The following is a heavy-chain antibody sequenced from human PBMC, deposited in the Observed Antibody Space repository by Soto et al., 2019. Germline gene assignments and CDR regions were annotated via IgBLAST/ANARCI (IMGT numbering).Heavy chain of an antibody. J-gene: IGHJ3*02. CDR1: GYTFTGYY. V-gene: IGHV1-2*02. CDR2: INPNSGGT. D-gene: IGHD1-26*01. CDR3: AMRRYSGSYDDAFDI. Sequence: ASVKVSCKASGYTFTGYYMHWVRQAPGQGLEWMGWINPNSGGTNYAQKFQGRVTRTRDTSISTAYMELSRLRSDDTAVYYCAMRRYSGSYDDAFDIWGQGTMVTVSS.